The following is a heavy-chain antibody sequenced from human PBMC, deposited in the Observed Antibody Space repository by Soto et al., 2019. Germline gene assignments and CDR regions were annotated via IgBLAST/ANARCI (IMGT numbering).Heavy chain of an antibody. J-gene: IGHJ4*02. Sequence: QVQLQESGPGLVKPSETLSLMCTVSGGSISTYYWSWIRQPPGKGLEWIGYIYYSGSTNYTPPLKSRVTISVDMSENQFSLKLSSVTAADTAVYYCARGGWGNPETPFDYWGQGTLVTVSS. D-gene: IGHD2-8*02. V-gene: IGHV4-59*01. CDR2: IYYSGST. CDR3: ARGGWGNPETPFDY. CDR1: GGSISTYY.